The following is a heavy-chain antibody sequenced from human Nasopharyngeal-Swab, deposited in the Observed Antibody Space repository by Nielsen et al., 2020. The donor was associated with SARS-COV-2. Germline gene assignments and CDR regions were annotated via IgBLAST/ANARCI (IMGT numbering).Heavy chain of an antibody. Sequence: GESLKISCAASGFTFSSYAMHWVRQAPGKGPEWVAVISYDGSNKYYADSVKGRFTISRDNAKNSLYLQMNSLRDEDTAVYYCARDPWAGDYVRRGGMDVWGQGTTVTVSS. J-gene: IGHJ6*02. CDR3: ARDPWAGDYVRRGGMDV. CDR1: GFTFSSYA. D-gene: IGHD4-17*01. CDR2: ISYDGSNK. V-gene: IGHV3-30-3*01.